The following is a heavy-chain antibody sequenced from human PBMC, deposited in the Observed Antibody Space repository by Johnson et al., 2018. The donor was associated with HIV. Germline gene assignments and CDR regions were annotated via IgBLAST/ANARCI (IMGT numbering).Heavy chain of an antibody. V-gene: IGHV3-13*01. CDR2: IGTDGDT. D-gene: IGHD3-22*01. CDR3: ARGGVYYDEAFDI. Sequence: EVQLVESGGGLVQPGGSLRLSCAASGFTFSSYDMHWVRQATGKGLEWVSAIGTDGDTYYPGSVKGRFTISRENAKNSLYLQMNSLRAGDTAVYYCARGGVYYDEAFDIWGQGTMVTVSS. J-gene: IGHJ3*02. CDR1: GFTFSSYD.